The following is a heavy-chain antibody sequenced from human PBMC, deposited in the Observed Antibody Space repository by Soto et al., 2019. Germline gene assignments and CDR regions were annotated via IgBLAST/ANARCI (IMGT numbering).Heavy chain of an antibody. D-gene: IGHD3-10*01. J-gene: IGHJ5*02. V-gene: IGHV1-69*01. CDR3: ARESVPDRLQNWFDP. CDR2: IIPIFGTA. CDR1: GGTLSSYA. Sequence: QVQLVQSGAEVKKPGSSVKVSCKASGGTLSSYAISWVRQAPGQGLEWMGGIIPIFGTANYAQKFQGRVTITADESTSTADMELSSLRSEDTAVYYCARESVPDRLQNWFDPWCQGTLVTVSS.